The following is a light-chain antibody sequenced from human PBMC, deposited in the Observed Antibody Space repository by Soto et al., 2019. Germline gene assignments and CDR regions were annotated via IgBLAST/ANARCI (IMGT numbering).Light chain of an antibody. Sequence: DIQMTQSPAPLSASAGERATISCRASQGISSNLAWYQQKPGQVPKLLIYAASTRQSGVPARFSGSGSGTEFTLTISSLQPEDFAVYYCQQYNNAPFTFGFGTKVDIK. CDR3: QQYNNAPFT. CDR1: QGISSN. V-gene: IGKV3-15*01. CDR2: AAS. J-gene: IGKJ3*01.